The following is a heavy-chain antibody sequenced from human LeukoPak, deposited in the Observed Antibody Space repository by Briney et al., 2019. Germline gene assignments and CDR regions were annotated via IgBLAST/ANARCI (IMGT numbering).Heavy chain of an antibody. CDR2: IWYDASNK. D-gene: IGHD5-12*01. J-gene: IGHJ3*02. Sequence: PGRSLTLSCAASGFTFSSFGMHWVRQAPGKGLEWVAVIWYDASNKYYADSVKGRFTISRDNSKNTLYLQMNSLRAEDTAVYYCARGKASGGYSGYGLDAFDIWGQGTMVTVSS. V-gene: IGHV3-33*01. CDR1: GFTFSSFG. CDR3: ARGKASGGYSGYGLDAFDI.